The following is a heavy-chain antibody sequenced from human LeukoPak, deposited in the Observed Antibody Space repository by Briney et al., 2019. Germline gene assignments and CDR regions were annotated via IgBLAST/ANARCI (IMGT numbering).Heavy chain of an antibody. D-gene: IGHD4-17*01. J-gene: IGHJ4*02. CDR3: ARVAVLRCIDY. CDR2: IYYSGST. CDR1: GGSISSGGYY. Sequence: SQTLSLTCTVSGGSISSGGYYWSWIRQHPGKGLEWIGYIYYSGSTYYNPSLKSRVTISVGTSKNQFSLKLSSVTAADTAVYYCARVAVLRCIDYWGQGTLVTVSS. V-gene: IGHV4-31*03.